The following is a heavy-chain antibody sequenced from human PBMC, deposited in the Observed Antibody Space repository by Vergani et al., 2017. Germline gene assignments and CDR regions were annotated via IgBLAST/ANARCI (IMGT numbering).Heavy chain of an antibody. V-gene: IGHV4-59*01. CDR3: PRDPPTGTGTFEI. CDR2: IYSSGST. CDR1: GGSISNYY. Sequence: QVQLQESGPGLVKPSETLSLTCTVSGGSISNYYWSWIRQPPGKGLEWIGYIYSSGSTNYSPSLKSRVTISLDTSKNQFSLKLSSVTAADTAVYFCPRDPPTGTGTFEIWGQGTMVTVSP. D-gene: IGHD1-1*01. J-gene: IGHJ3*02.